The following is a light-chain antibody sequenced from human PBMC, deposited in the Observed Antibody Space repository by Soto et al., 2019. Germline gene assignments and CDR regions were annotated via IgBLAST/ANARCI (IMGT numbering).Light chain of an antibody. CDR2: GAS. J-gene: IGKJ1*01. Sequence: MTQSTSTLSASVGDRVTITCRASQSISSWLAWYQQKPGQAPRLLIYGASSRATGIPDRFSGSGSGTDFTLTISKLEPEDFAVYYCQQYNSWPPITFGQGTKVDIK. V-gene: IGKV3D-15*01. CDR1: QSISSW. CDR3: QQYNSWPPIT.